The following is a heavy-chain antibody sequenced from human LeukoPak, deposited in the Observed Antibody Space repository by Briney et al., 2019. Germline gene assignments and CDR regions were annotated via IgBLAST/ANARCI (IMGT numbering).Heavy chain of an antibody. J-gene: IGHJ4*02. D-gene: IGHD6-19*01. CDR1: GYTFTSYG. V-gene: IGHV1-18*01. CDR2: ISAYNGNT. Sequence: ASVKVSCKASGYTFTSYGISWVRQAPGQGLEWMGWISAYNGNTNYAQKLQGRVTMTTDTSTSTAYMELRSLRSDDTAVYYCARGSYSSGWTDYFDYWGQGTLVTVSS. CDR3: ARGSYSSGWTDYFDY.